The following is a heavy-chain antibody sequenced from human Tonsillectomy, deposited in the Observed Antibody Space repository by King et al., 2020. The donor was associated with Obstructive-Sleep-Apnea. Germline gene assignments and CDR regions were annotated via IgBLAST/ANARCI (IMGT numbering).Heavy chain of an antibody. D-gene: IGHD3-16*02. CDR2: INSDGSST. Sequence: VQLVESGGGLVQPGGSLRLSCAASGFTFSSYWMFWVRQTPGKGLVWVSRINSDGSSTRHAASVKGRFTISRDNAKNTLYLQMNSLRAEDTAVYYCAKTPYRYYGLDVWGQGTTVTVSS. CDR3: AKTPYRYYGLDV. J-gene: IGHJ6*02. V-gene: IGHV3-74*02. CDR1: GFTFSSYW.